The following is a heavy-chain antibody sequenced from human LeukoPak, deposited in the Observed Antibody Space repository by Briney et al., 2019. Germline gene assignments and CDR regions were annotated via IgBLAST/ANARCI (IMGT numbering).Heavy chain of an antibody. J-gene: IGHJ2*01. V-gene: IGHV3-23*01. D-gene: IGHD2-21*02. CDR3: AKGPRAGLRYWYFDL. CDR1: GLTFNTYA. Sequence: GGSLRLSCAAPGLTFNTYAMSWVRQAPGKGLQWVSTVSGSGAGTFYGDSVKGRFTISRDNSNNTLFLQMNSLSADDTAVYFCAKGPRAGLRYWYFDLWGRGSLVTVSS. CDR2: VSGSGAGT.